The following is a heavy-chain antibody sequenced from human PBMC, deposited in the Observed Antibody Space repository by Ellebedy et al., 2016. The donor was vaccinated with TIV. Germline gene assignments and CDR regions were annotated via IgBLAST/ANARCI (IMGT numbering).Heavy chain of an antibody. CDR3: ARDRPMIVVATNWFDP. V-gene: IGHV3-7*01. CDR1: GFTFSSYW. CDR2: IKQDGSEK. D-gene: IGHD3-22*01. J-gene: IGHJ5*02. Sequence: PGGSLRLSCAASGFTFSSYWMSWVRQAPGKGLEWVANIKQDGSEKYYVDSVKGRFTISRDNAKNSLYLQMNSLRAEDTAVYYCARDRPMIVVATNWFDPWGQGTLVTVSS.